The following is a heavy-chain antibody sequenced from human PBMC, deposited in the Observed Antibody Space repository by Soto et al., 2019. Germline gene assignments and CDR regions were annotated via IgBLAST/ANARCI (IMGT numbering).Heavy chain of an antibody. Sequence: EVQLLESGGGLVQPGGSLRLSCAASGFTFSSYAMSWVRQAPGKGLEWVSAISGSGGSTYYADSVKGRFTISRDNSKNTQYLQMNSLRAEDTAVYSCAKSKSYYYDSSGYYCLAWYFDLWGRGTLVTVSS. CDR2: ISGSGGST. J-gene: IGHJ2*01. CDR3: AKSKSYYYDSSGYYCLAWYFDL. D-gene: IGHD3-22*01. V-gene: IGHV3-23*01. CDR1: GFTFSSYA.